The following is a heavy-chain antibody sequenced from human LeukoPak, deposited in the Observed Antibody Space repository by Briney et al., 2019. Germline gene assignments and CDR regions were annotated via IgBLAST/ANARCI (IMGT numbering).Heavy chain of an antibody. Sequence: GGSLRLSCAASGFTFSSYSMNWVRQAPGKGLEWVSFISTSSIYIYYADSVKGRFTISRDNAKNSLYLQMNSLRAEDTAVYYCVRVDSSGYGLHWGLDYWGQGTLVTVSS. V-gene: IGHV3-21*01. CDR1: GFTFSSYS. J-gene: IGHJ4*02. CDR2: ISTSSIYI. D-gene: IGHD3-22*01. CDR3: VRVDSSGYGLHWGLDY.